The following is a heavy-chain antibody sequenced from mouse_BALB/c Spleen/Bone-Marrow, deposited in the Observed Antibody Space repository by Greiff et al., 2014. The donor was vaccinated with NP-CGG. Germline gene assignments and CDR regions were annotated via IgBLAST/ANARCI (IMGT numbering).Heavy chain of an antibody. D-gene: IGHD1-1*01. J-gene: IGHJ3*01. CDR3: ARRAYGSYGFPY. CDR1: GYTFSSYW. Sequence: QVQLKESGAELAKPGASGKMSFQASGYTFSSYWVHWGKKRPGQGLGWIGYINPSTGYTEYNQNFKDKATLTADKSSSTAYMQLSSLTSEDSAVYYCARRAYGSYGFPYWGQGTLVTVSA. V-gene: IGHV1-7*01. CDR2: INPSTGYT.